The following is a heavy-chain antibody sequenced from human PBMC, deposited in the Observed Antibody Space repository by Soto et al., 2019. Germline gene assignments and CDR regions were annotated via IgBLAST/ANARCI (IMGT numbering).Heavy chain of an antibody. J-gene: IGHJ4*02. V-gene: IGHV3-30*04. CDR2: ISYDEIDK. Sequence: GVSLRLSCAASGFTFTNYTMHWVRQAPGKGLEWVALISYDEIDKYYADAVKGRFTISRDNSKNTLYLQMDSLRAEDTAVYYCAGRSGSSDYWGQGTLVTVSS. D-gene: IGHD3-10*01. CDR3: AGRSGSSDY. CDR1: GFTFTNYT.